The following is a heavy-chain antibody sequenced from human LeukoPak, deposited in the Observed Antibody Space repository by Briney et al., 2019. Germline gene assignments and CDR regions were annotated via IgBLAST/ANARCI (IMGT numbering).Heavy chain of an antibody. CDR2: INHSGST. Sequence: KTSETLSLTCTVSGGSISSYYWSWIRQPPGKGLEWIGEINHSGSTNYNPSLKSRVTISVDTSKNQFSLKLSSVTAADTAVYYCARHGHSSSWYRTERSLYYFDYWGQGTLVTVSS. CDR3: ARHGHSSSWYRTERSLYYFDY. V-gene: IGHV4-34*01. J-gene: IGHJ4*02. CDR1: GGSISSYY. D-gene: IGHD6-13*01.